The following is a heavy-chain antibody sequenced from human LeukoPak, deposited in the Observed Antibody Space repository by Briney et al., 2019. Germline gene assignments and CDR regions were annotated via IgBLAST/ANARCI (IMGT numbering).Heavy chain of an antibody. CDR2: IHSDGSTT. J-gene: IGHJ6*02. CDR1: GITVSKYW. V-gene: IGHV3-74*01. Sequence: GGSLRLSCAVSGITVSKYWMHWVRQVPGKGLVWVSRIHSDGSTTDYADSVKGRFTITRDSAKNTLYLELNSLRVEDTAVYYCTRDANHYGGMDVWGQGTTVTVSS. CDR3: TRDANHYGGMDV.